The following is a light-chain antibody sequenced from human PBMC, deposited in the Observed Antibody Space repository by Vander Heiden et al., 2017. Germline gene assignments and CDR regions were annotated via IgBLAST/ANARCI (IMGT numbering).Light chain of an antibody. Sequence: DIQMTQSPSSLSASVGDRVTITCRASQSISSYLNWYQQKPGKAPKLLIYAASSLQRGVQSRFSGSGHGTDFTLTISSLQPEDFATYYCQQRDSNPPMYTFGQGTKLEIK. CDR1: QSISSY. CDR2: AAS. J-gene: IGKJ2*01. V-gene: IGKV1-39*01. CDR3: QQRDSNPPMYT.